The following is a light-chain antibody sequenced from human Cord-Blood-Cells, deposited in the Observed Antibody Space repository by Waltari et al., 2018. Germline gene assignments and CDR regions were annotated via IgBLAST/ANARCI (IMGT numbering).Light chain of an antibody. CDR1: SLRSYY. CDR2: GKN. CDR3: NSRDSSGNHLVV. V-gene: IGLV3-19*01. J-gene: IGLJ2*01. Sequence: SSELTQDPAVSVALGQTARITCQGDSLRSYYASWYQQKPGQALVLVIYGKNNRPSGIPDRFSGSSSGNTASLTITGAQAEDEADYYCNSRDSSGNHLVVFGGGTKLTVL.